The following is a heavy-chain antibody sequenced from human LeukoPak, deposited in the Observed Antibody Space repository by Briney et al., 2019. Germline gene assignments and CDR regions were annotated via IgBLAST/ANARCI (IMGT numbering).Heavy chain of an antibody. J-gene: IGHJ4*02. CDR1: GFTFSDYY. D-gene: IGHD1-1*01. CDR2: IPNTSSYT. CDR3: ARAANTATGTPTMAIDY. Sequence: PGGSLRLSCVASGFTFSDYYMSWIRQAPGKGLEWVSYIPNTSSYTSYADPVKGRFTISRDNAKNLLYLQMNSLRAEDTAVYYCARAANTATGTPTMAIDYWGQGTLVTVSS. V-gene: IGHV3-11*05.